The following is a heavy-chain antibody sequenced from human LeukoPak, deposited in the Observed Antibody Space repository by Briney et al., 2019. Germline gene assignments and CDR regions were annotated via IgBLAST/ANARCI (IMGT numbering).Heavy chain of an antibody. V-gene: IGHV4-34*01. CDR3: ARDLYSSRTNDAFVI. Sequence: SETPSLTCAVYGGSFSGYYWSWIRQPPGKGLEWIGEINHSGSTNYNPSLKSRVTISVDTSKNQFSLKLSSVTAADTAVYYCARDLYSSRTNDAFVIWGRGTMVTVSS. CDR1: GGSFSGYY. CDR2: INHSGST. J-gene: IGHJ3*02. D-gene: IGHD6-13*01.